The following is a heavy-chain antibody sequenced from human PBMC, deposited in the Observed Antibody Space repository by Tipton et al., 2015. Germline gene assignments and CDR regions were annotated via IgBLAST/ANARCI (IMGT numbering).Heavy chain of an antibody. Sequence: TLSLTCSVSGGFISNYFWGWIRQSPGKGLEWIGHINNIGRLNYNPSLQTRVTMSVDTSKIQVSLKLNSVTAADTAVYYCARCYEGPTQWPDAFDFWGQGIMATVSS. CDR3: ARCYEGPTQWPDAFDF. D-gene: IGHD6-19*01. CDR1: GGFISNYF. V-gene: IGHV4-59*01. CDR2: INNIGRL. J-gene: IGHJ3*01.